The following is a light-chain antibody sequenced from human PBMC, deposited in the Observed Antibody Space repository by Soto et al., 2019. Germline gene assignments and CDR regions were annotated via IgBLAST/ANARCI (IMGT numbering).Light chain of an antibody. CDR2: GAS. CDR1: HYIATSS. Sequence: IVLTQSPGTLSLSSGERASLSCRASHYIATSSLAWDQQKPGQAPRLLMSGASHRATGIPDRFSGSGSGTDFTLTISRLEPEEFAVYFCQQGPTFGQGTKLEI. V-gene: IGKV3-20*01. CDR3: QQGPT. J-gene: IGKJ2*01.